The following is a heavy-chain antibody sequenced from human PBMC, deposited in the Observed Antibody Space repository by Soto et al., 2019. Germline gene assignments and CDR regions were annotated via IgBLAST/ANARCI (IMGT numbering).Heavy chain of an antibody. CDR3: AGGNFRY. CDR1: GYTFD. J-gene: IGHJ4*02. CDR2: MNPNSGNT. V-gene: IGHV1-8*01. Sequence: ASVTVSCKASGYTFDIYWVRQATGHGLEWMGWMNPNSGNTGYAQELRGRVTMTRNTSNTTAYMELTSLTSDDTGVYYCAGGNFRYWGQGTLVTVSS.